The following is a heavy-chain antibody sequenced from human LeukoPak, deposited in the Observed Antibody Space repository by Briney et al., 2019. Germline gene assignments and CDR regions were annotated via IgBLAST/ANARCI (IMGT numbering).Heavy chain of an antibody. CDR1: GGSFSGYY. CDR2: INHSGST. CDR3: ANIQRGEQQFDY. D-gene: IGHD5-18*01. J-gene: IGHJ4*02. Sequence: PSETLSLTCAVCGGSFSGYYWSWIRQPPGKGLEWIGEINHSGSTNYNPSLKSRVTISVDTSKNQFSLKLSSVTAADTAVYYCANIQRGEQQFDYWGQGTLVTVSS. V-gene: IGHV4-34*01.